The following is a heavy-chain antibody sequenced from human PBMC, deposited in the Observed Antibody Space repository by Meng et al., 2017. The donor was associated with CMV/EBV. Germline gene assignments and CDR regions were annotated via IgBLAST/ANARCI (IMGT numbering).Heavy chain of an antibody. CDR2: ISWKGGSV. V-gene: IGHV3-9*01. D-gene: IGHD3-9*01. CDR3: ARGTNDWSGVDY. J-gene: IGHJ4*02. Sequence: SLKISCAASGFTFDDYAMHWVRQAPGKGLEWVSGISWKGGSVGYADSVKGRFTVSRDNAKNSLYLQMDSLRADDSAVYYCARGTNDWSGVDYWGQGSPVTVSS. CDR1: GFTFDDYA.